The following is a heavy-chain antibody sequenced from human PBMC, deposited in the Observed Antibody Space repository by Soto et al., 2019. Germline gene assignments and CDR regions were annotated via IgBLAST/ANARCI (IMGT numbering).Heavy chain of an antibody. CDR2: MYWDDDK. CDR3: ANRVLRTVFGLVTTTAIYFDF. CDR1: GFSLTTSGVG. V-gene: IGHV2-5*02. J-gene: IGHJ4*02. Sequence: QITLNESGPTVVRPTETLTLTCRFSGFSLTTSGVGVGWIRQSPGKAPEWLALMYWDDDKRYSASLKSRLTITKDTSKNQVVLTVSDLDPTDTATYYCANRVLRTVFGLVTTTAIYFDFWGQGTPVAVSS. D-gene: IGHD3-3*01.